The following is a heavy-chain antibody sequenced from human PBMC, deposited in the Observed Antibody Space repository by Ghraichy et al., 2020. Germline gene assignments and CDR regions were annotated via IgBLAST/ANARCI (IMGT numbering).Heavy chain of an antibody. CDR3: ARGAMTTGTIFDY. D-gene: IGHD4-17*01. CDR2: IYSGGST. CDR1: GFTVSSNY. V-gene: IGHV3-66*01. J-gene: IGHJ4*02. Sequence: GGSRRLSCAASGFTVSSNYMSWVRQAPGKGLEWVSVIYSGGSTYYADSVKGRFTISRDNSKNTLYLQMNNLRAEDTAVYYCARGAMTTGTIFDYWGQGTLVTVSS.